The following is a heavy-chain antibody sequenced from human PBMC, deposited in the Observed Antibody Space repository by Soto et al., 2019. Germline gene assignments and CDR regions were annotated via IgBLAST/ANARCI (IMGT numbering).Heavy chain of an antibody. D-gene: IGHD3-16*02. CDR2: ISGGGGST. CDR1: GFTFSSYA. Sequence: GGSLRLSCAASGFTFSSYAMSWVRQAPGKGLEWVSSISGGGGSTYYADSVKGRFTISRDNSKNTLYLQMNSLRAEDTAVYHCAKDANYDYVWGSYRIDHWGQGTRVTVSS. J-gene: IGHJ4*02. V-gene: IGHV3-23*01. CDR3: AKDANYDYVWGSYRIDH.